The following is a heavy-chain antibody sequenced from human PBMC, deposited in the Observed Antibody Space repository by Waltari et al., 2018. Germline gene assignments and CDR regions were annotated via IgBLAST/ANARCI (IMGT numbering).Heavy chain of an antibody. CDR3: ARDIGSGSYSDY. CDR2: IWYDGSNK. D-gene: IGHD3-10*01. V-gene: IGHV3-33*01. CDR1: GFPFSSYG. J-gene: IGHJ4*02. Sequence: QVQLVESGGGVVQPGRSLRLSCAASGFPFSSYGMHWVRQAPGKGLEWVAVIWYDGSNKYYADSVKGRFTISRDNSKNTLYLQMNSLRAEDTAVYYCARDIGSGSYSDYWGQGTLVTVSS.